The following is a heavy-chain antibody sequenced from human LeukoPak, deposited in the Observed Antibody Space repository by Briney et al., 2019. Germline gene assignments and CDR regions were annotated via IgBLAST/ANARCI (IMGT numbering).Heavy chain of an antibody. CDR1: GVIFSSYA. CDR2: ITGSGGST. CDR3: AKDLAGIAVDY. V-gene: IGHV3-23*01. J-gene: IGHJ4*02. D-gene: IGHD6-13*01. Sequence: GGSLGLSCAASGVIFSSYAMSWVRQAPGKGLEWVSAITGSGGSTYYTDSVKGRFTISRDNSKNTLYLQMNSLRAEDTAVYYCAKDLAGIAVDYWGQGTPVTVSS.